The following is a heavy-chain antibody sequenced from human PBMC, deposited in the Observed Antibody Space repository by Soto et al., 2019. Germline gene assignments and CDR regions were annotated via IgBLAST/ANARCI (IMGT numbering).Heavy chain of an antibody. CDR3: ARLGYCDSTTCGEKAYYGMDV. V-gene: IGHV5-10-1*01. J-gene: IGHJ6*02. D-gene: IGHD2-2*01. CDR1: GYSFSRYW. Sequence: GESLTISSTGSGYSFSRYWISWVRQVPGKGLEWMGRIDPSDSYTNYSPSFQGHITISADKSISTAFLQWSSLKASDTAMYYCARLGYCDSTTCGEKAYYGMDVWGQGTTVTVSS. CDR2: IDPSDSYT.